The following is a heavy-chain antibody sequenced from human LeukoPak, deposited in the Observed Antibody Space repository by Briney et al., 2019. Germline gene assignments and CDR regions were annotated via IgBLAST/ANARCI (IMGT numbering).Heavy chain of an antibody. J-gene: IGHJ4*02. CDR2: ISGSGGST. D-gene: IGHD6-19*01. CDR3: ARVTDSRSSGWYEYYFDY. CDR1: GFTFSSYA. Sequence: GGSLRLSCAASGFTFSSYAMSWVRQAPGKGLEWVSAISGSGGSTYYADSVKGRFTISRDNSKNTLYLQMNSLRAEDTAVYYCARVTDSRSSGWYEYYFDYWGQGTLVTVSS. V-gene: IGHV3-23*01.